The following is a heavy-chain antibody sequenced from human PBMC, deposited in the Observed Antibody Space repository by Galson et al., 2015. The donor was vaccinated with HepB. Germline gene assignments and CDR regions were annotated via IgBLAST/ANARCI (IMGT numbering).Heavy chain of an antibody. V-gene: IGHV3-30*04. Sequence: SLRLSCAASGFSFNTNALHWVRQAPGKGLEWVAIISYDGNNEKYADSVKGRFTISRDNSKNTLYVQMNSLRTEDTAVYYCARVHQSVNMGLDPWGQGTLVTVSS. CDR3: ARVHQSVNMGLDP. CDR1: GFSFNTNA. J-gene: IGHJ5*02. CDR2: ISYDGNNE. D-gene: IGHD2/OR15-2a*01.